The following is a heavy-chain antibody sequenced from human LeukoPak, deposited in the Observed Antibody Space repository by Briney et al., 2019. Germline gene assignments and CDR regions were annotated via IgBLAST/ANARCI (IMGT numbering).Heavy chain of an antibody. V-gene: IGHV5-51*01. D-gene: IGHD3-16*01. J-gene: IGHJ4*02. CDR2: IYPGDSDT. CDR3: ARHLIHWGKFQPVVY. Sequence: LGASLQISCKGSGYSFTSYWIGWVRPLPGKGLEWMGIIYPGDSDTRYSPSFQGQVTISADKSISTAYLQWSSLKASDTAMYYCARHLIHWGKFQPVVYWGQGTLVTVSS. CDR1: GYSFTSYW.